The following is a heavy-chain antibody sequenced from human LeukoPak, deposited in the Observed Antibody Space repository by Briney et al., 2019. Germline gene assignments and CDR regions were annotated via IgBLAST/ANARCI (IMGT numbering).Heavy chain of an antibody. CDR3: ARKQQQLVRYNWFDP. D-gene: IGHD6-13*01. CDR1: GGTFSSYA. CDR2: IIPIFGTA. J-gene: IGHJ5*02. Sequence: ASVKVSCKASGGTFSSYAISWVRQAPGRGLEWMGGIIPIFGTANYAQKFQGRVTITADKSTSTAYMELSSLRSEDTAVYYCARKQQQLVRYNWFDPWGQGTLVTVSS. V-gene: IGHV1-69*06.